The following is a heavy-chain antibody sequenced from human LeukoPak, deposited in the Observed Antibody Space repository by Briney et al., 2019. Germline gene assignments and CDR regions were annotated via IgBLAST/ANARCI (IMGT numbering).Heavy chain of an antibody. J-gene: IGHJ4*02. V-gene: IGHV1-69*04. CDR3: ARDSSGYSSGHYYFDY. CDR1: GGTFSSYA. CDR2: IIPILGIA. D-gene: IGHD6-19*01. Sequence: SVRLSCKASGGTFSSYAISWVRHAPGQGLELMGRIIPILGIANYAQKFQGRVTITADKSTSTAYMELSSLRSEDTAVYYLARDSSGYSSGHYYFDYWGQGTLVTVSS.